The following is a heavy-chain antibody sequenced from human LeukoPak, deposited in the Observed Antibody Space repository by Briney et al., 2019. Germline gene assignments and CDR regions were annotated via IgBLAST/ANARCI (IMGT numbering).Heavy chain of an antibody. CDR3: AREFRGAHIWAAAFDI. D-gene: IGHD3-10*01. Sequence: VASVKVSCKASGYTFTSYGISWVRQAPGQGLEWMGWISAYNGNTNYAQKLQGRVTMTTDTSTSTAYMELRSLRSDDTAVYYCAREFRGAHIWAAAFDIWGQGTMVTVSS. J-gene: IGHJ3*02. V-gene: IGHV1-18*01. CDR1: GYTFTSYG. CDR2: ISAYNGNT.